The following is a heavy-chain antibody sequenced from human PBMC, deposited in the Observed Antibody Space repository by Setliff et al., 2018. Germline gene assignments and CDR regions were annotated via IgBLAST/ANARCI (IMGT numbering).Heavy chain of an antibody. CDR1: GYSFTSYW. J-gene: IGHJ4*02. CDR2: IYPGDSDT. V-gene: IGHV5-51*01. Sequence: GESLKISCKGSGYSFTSYWIGWVRQMPGKGLEWMGIIYPGDSDTRYSPSFQGQVTISADTSIKTVYMELSRLRYDDTAVYYCARVKSDSFGQGLYYFDHWGQGTLVTVSS. CDR3: ARVKSDSFGQGLYYFDH. D-gene: IGHD3-3*01.